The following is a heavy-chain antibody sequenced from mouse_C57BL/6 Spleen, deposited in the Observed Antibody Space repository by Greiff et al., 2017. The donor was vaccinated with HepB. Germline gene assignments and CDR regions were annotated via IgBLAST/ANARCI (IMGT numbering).Heavy chain of an antibody. CDR1: GFTFSDYY. CDR3: ARDGGIYDGYPPYAMDY. CDR2: INYDGSST. V-gene: IGHV5-16*01. Sequence: EVKLVESEGGLVQPGSSMKLSCTASGFTFSDYYMAWVRQVPEKGLEWVANINYDGSSTYYLDSLKSRFIISRDNAKNILYLQMSSLKSEDTATYYCARDGGIYDGYPPYAMDYWGQGTSVTVSS. D-gene: IGHD2-3*01. J-gene: IGHJ4*01.